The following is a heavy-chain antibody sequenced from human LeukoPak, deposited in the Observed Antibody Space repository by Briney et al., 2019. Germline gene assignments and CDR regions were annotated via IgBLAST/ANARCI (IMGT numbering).Heavy chain of an antibody. CDR3: ARYGSGSYYHY. D-gene: IGHD3-10*01. Sequence: GGSLRLSCAASGFTFSDYAMHWVRQAPGKGLEYVSAISTDGGGTYYVNSVKGRFTISRDNSKNTLYLQMGSLRAEDMAVYYCARYGSGSYYHYWGQGALVTVPS. V-gene: IGHV3-64*01. CDR1: GFTFSDYA. J-gene: IGHJ4*02. CDR2: ISTDGGGT.